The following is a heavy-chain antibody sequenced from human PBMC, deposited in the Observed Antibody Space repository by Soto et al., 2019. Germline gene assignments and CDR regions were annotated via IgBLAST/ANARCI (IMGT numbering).Heavy chain of an antibody. CDR1: GYTFTNYW. Sequence: LGESLKISCQGSGYTFTNYWIVWVRQLPGKGLEWMGIIYPRDSHTTYSPSFQGQVTISDDKSLNSAFLQWSSLKASDTATYYCARFAATSGINAFDVWGPGTMVT. CDR2: IYPRDSHT. J-gene: IGHJ3*01. CDR3: ARFAATSGINAFDV. D-gene: IGHD1-1*01. V-gene: IGHV5-51*01.